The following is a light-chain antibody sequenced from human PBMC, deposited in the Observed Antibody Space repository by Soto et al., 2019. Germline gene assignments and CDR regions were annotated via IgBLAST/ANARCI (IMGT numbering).Light chain of an antibody. CDR3: GTYDSSLRDGV. V-gene: IGLV1-51*01. CDR2: DNN. CDR1: SSNIENYY. J-gene: IGLJ1*01. Sequence: QSVLTQPPSVSAAPGQKVTISCSGSSSNIENYYVSWYQQLPGTAPKLLIYDNNKRPSGIPDRFSGSKSGTSATLDITGPQTGDEADYYCGTYDSSLRDGVFGTGTKVTVL.